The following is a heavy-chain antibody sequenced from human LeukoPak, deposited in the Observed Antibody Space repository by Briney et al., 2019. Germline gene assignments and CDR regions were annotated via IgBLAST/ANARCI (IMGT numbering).Heavy chain of an antibody. CDR1: GGSIVSHY. CDR3: AKDSSTWGNLAGHFDS. D-gene: IGHD6-13*01. CDR2: FYASGTT. J-gene: IGHJ4*02. V-gene: IGHV4-4*07. Sequence: SETLSLTCTVSGGSIVSHYWNWIRQPAGRGLEWIGRFYASGTTNTSPSLKSRVTMSVDTSKNQFPLKLSSVTAADTAVYYCAKDSSTWGNLAGHFDSWGQGTLVTVSS.